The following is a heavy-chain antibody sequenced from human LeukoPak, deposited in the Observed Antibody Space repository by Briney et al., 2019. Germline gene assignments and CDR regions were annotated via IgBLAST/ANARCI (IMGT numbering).Heavy chain of an antibody. Sequence: GGSLRLSCAASGFTFSSYEMNWVRQAPGKGLEWVSYISSSGSTIYYADSVKGRFTISRDNAKNSLYLQMNSLRAEDTAVYYCARGDGSWSPPDVWGQGTTVTVSS. CDR3: ARGDGSWSPPDV. CDR2: ISSSGSTI. D-gene: IGHD3-10*01. V-gene: IGHV3-48*03. CDR1: GFTFSSYE. J-gene: IGHJ6*02.